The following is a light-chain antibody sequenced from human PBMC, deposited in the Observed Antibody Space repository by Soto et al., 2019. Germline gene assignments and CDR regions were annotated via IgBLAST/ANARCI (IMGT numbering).Light chain of an antibody. J-gene: IGKJ4*01. CDR2: GTS. CDR3: QHYATSALI. CDR1: QSVSSSY. Sequence: IVLTQSPGTLSLSPGERATLSCRASQSVSSSYLVWYQQRPGQPPRLLIYGTSTRAAGISDRFGGSGSGTDFSLAIYRLEPGDSALDYRQHYATSALIFPGGTK. V-gene: IGKV3-20*01.